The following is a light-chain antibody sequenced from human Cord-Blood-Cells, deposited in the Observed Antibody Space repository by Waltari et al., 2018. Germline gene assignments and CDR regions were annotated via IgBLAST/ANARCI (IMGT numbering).Light chain of an antibody. CDR2: GAS. V-gene: IGKV3-15*01. J-gene: IGKJ2*01. Sequence: EIAMTQSPATLSVSPGERATLPCRASQSVSSNLAWYQQKPGQAPRLLIYGASTRATGMPARFSGSGSGTEFTLTISSLQSEDFAVYYCQQYNNWPPMYTFGQGTKVGIK. CDR1: QSVSSN. CDR3: QQYNNWPPMYT.